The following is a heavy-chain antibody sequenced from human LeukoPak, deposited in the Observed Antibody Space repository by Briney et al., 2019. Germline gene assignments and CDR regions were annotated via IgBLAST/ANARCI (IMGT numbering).Heavy chain of an antibody. V-gene: IGHV1-2*02. Sequence: ASVKVSCKASGYIXSDYYIHWVRQAPGQGLEWMGLINPKSGFTDYSQKFQGRVTMTRDTSIGTAYMELSRLRSDDTAVYYCARPQGAHYWYFDLWGRGSLVTVSS. D-gene: IGHD3-16*01. CDR3: ARPQGAHYWYFDL. J-gene: IGHJ2*01. CDR2: INPKSGFT. CDR1: GYIXSDYY.